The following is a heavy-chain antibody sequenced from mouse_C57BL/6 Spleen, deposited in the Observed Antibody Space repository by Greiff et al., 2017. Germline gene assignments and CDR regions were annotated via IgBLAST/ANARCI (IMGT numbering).Heavy chain of an antibody. CDR1: GYAFSSSW. V-gene: IGHV1-82*01. D-gene: IGHD3-2*02. Sequence: QVQLKESGPELVKPGASVKISCKASGYAFSSSWMNWVKQRPGKGLEWIGRIYPGDGDTNYNGKFKGKATLTADKSSSTAYMQLSSLTSEDSAVYFWARSGYGTPYYFDYWGQGTTLTVSS. CDR2: IYPGDGDT. CDR3: ARSGYGTPYYFDY. J-gene: IGHJ2*01.